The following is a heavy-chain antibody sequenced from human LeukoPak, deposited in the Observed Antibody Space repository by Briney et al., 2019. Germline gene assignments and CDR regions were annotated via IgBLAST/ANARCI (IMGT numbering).Heavy chain of an antibody. Sequence: ALLRASCKPSGYTFAGYYMHCVRQAPGHGREWMGWINPNSGVTKYAQKLPSRVTMTTDTSPSTAYTELRCLRSADTALYYCTGVLISCHDYWGQGTLVTVSS. J-gene: IGHJ4*02. CDR3: TGVLISCHDY. CDR2: INPNSGVT. D-gene: IGHD2-2*01. CDR1: GYTFAGYY. V-gene: IGHV1-2*02.